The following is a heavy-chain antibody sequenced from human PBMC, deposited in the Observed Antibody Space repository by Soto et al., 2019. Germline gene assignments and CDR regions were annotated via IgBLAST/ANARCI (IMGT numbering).Heavy chain of an antibody. CDR3: ARGVYDFWSGYLHDY. J-gene: IGHJ4*02. Sequence: QVQLVESGGGVVQPGRSLRLSCAASGFTFSSYGMHWVRQAPGKGLEWVAVIWYDGSNKYYADSVKGRFTISRDNSKNTLYLQMNSLRAEDTAVYYCARGVYDFWSGYLHDYWGQGTLVTVSS. V-gene: IGHV3-33*01. CDR2: IWYDGSNK. CDR1: GFTFSSYG. D-gene: IGHD3-3*01.